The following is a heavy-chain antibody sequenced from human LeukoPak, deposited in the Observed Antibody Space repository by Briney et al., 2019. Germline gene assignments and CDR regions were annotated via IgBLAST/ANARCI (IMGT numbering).Heavy chain of an antibody. CDR3: AKGYGDLKYYFDY. Sequence: GGSLRLSFAASGLTFINYAMNWVRQAPGKGLEWVAVISYDGSNKYYADSVKGRFTISRDNSKNTLYLQMNSLRAEDTAVYYCAKGYGDLKYYFDYWGQGTLVTVSS. V-gene: IGHV3-30*18. CDR2: ISYDGSNK. J-gene: IGHJ4*02. D-gene: IGHD4-17*01. CDR1: GLTFINYA.